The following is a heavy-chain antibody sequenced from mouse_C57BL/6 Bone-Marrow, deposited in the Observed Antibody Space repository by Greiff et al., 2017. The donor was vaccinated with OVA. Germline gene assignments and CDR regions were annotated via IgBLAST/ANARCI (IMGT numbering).Heavy chain of an antibody. CDR2: ISDGGSYT. V-gene: IGHV5-4*01. CDR1: GFTFSSYA. Sequence: DVQLVESGGGLVKPGGSLKLSCAASGFTFSSYAMSWVRQTPEKRLEWVATISDGGSYTYYPDNVKGRFTISRDNAKNNLYLQMSHLKSEDTAMYYCARDRDGYYVDYWGQGTTLTVSS. D-gene: IGHD2-3*01. J-gene: IGHJ2*01. CDR3: ARDRDGYYVDY.